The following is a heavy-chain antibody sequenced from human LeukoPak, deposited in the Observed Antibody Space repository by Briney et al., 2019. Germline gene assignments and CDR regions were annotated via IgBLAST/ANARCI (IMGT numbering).Heavy chain of an antibody. D-gene: IGHD3-22*01. J-gene: IGHJ4*02. V-gene: IGHV3-23*01. CDR2: ISGSGGST. CDR1: GFTFSSYG. Sequence: AGSLRLSCAASGFTFSSYGMSWVRQAPGKGLEWVSAISGSGGSTYYADSVKGRFTISRDNSKNTLYLQMNSLRAEDTAVYYCAKRKKTYYYDSSGYYYGRYFDYWGQGTLVTVSS. CDR3: AKRKKTYYYDSSGYYYGRYFDY.